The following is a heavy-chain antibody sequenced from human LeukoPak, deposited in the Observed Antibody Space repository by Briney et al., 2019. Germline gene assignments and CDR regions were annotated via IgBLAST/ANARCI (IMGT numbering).Heavy chain of an antibody. V-gene: IGHV3-23*01. CDR2: ITGSGGGT. CDR1: GFTFSNYW. D-gene: IGHD2/OR15-2a*01. J-gene: IGHJ4*02. Sequence: GGSLRLSCAASGFTFSNYWMTWVRQAPGKGPEWVSAITGSGGGTYYADSVKGRFTISRDNSKNTLYLQMNSLRAEDTAIYYCAKERAFGTWLGDYWGQGTPVTVSS. CDR3: AKERAFGTWLGDY.